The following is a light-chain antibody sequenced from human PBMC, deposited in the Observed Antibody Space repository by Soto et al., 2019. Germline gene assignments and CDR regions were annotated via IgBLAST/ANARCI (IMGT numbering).Light chain of an antibody. J-gene: IGKJ4*01. CDR2: GAS. V-gene: IGKV3-20*01. CDR1: QSVSSSH. Sequence: DIVLTQSPGTLSVSPGERATLSCRASQSVSSSHLAWYQQKPGQAPRLLIYGASSRATGIPDRFSGSGSGTDFTLTISRLEPEDFAVYYCQQYVKSRPTFGGGTKVELK. CDR3: QQYVKSRPT.